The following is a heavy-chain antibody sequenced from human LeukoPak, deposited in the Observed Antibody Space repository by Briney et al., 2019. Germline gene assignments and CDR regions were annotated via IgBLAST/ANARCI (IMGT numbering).Heavy chain of an antibody. D-gene: IGHD6-13*01. CDR1: GYTFTGYY. J-gene: IGHJ4*02. CDR2: INPNSCGT. CDR3: ARAAVAAAGNFDY. Sequence: GASVKVSCKASGYTFTGYYMHWVGQAPGEGREGIGWINPNSCGTNYAQKFQRRVTITRATSISTAYMELRRMRPDDTAVYYCARAAVAAAGNFDYWGQGTLVTVSS. V-gene: IGHV1-2*02.